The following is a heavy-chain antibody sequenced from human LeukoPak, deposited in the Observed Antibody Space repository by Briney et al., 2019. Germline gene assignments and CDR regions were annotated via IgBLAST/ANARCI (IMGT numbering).Heavy chain of an antibody. J-gene: IGHJ6*04. CDR1: GGSFSGYY. D-gene: IGHD5-18*01. CDR2: INHSGST. V-gene: IGHV4-34*01. Sequence: SETLFLTCAVYGGSFSGYYWSWIRQPPGKGLEWLGEINHSGSTNYNPSLKSRVTISVDTSKNQFSLKLSSVTAADTAVYYCARDRKRGYRAYGMDVWGKGTTVTVSS. CDR3: ARDRKRGYRAYGMDV.